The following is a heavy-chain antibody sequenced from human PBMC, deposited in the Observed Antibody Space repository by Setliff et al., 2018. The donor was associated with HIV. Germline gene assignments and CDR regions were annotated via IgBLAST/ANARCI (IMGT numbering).Heavy chain of an antibody. Sequence: SVKVSCKASGYTFTSYDISWVRQAPGQGLEWMGWISAYNGNTNYAQKFQGRVTMTRDTSTNTAYMEVRSLRPDDTAVYYCAKDKTEGAMGHWGQGTLVTVSS. CDR2: ISAYNGNT. CDR1: GYTFTSYD. V-gene: IGHV1-18*01. CDR3: AKDKTEGAMGH. J-gene: IGHJ4*02. D-gene: IGHD1-26*01.